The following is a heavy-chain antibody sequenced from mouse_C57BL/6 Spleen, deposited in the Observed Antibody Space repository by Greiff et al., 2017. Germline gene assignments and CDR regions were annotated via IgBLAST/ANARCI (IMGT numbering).Heavy chain of an antibody. CDR3: TGDYGAVAFDY. CDR2: IYPGNSDT. CDR1: GYKFTSYW. V-gene: IGHV1-5*01. J-gene: IGHJ2*01. D-gene: IGHD2-4*01. Sequence: EVQLQQSGPVLARPGASVKMSCKTSGYKFTSYWMHWVKQRPGQGLEWIGAIYPGNSDTSYNQKFKGKAKLTAVTSASTAYMERSSRTNEDSAVYDCTGDYGAVAFDYWGQGTTLSVSS.